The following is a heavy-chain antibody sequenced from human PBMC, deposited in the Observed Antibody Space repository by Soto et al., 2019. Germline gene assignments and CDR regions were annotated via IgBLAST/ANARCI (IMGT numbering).Heavy chain of an antibody. CDR1: GFTFSNNA. D-gene: IGHD3-22*01. Sequence: GGSLRLSCAASGFTFSNNAMSWVRQSPGKGLEWVSTITAHGDSTFYADSVKGRFTISRDNSKNTLYLQMNSLGAEDTALYYCAKHSISGWFDPWGQGTLVTVPS. CDR3: AKHSISGWFDP. J-gene: IGHJ5*02. V-gene: IGHV3-23*01. CDR2: ITAHGDST.